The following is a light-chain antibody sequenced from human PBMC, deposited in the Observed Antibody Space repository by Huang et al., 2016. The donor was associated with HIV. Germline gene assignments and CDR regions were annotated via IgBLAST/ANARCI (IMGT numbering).Light chain of an antibody. J-gene: IGKJ4*01. CDR2: DAS. Sequence: DIVLTQSPGTLSLSPGARATLSCRASQSVGTDLTWYQHKPGQAPKLLMQDASNRAAGIPPRFSGSGSGTDFTLTINDLQSEDAVVYYCQQRSGWPPTFGGGTKV. V-gene: IGKV3-11*01. CDR3: QQRSGWPPT. CDR1: QSVGTD.